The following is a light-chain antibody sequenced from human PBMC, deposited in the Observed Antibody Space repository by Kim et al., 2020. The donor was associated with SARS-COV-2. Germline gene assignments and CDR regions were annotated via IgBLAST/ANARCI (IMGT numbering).Light chain of an antibody. CDR1: SLRNYY. CDR3: SSRDSSGDNVML. V-gene: IGLV3-19*01. CDR2: GKN. J-gene: IGLJ3*02. Sequence: SSELTQDPAVSVALGQTVLITCQGDSLRNYYASWYQQRPGQAPRLLIYGKNSRPSGISDRFSGSTSGNTASLTITATQAEDEADYFCSSRDSSGDNVMLFGGGTQLTVL.